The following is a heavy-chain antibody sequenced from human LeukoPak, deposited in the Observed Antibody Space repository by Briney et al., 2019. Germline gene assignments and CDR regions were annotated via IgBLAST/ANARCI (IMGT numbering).Heavy chain of an antibody. V-gene: IGHV3-23*03. Sequence: GGSLRLSCAASGFTFNSYAMSWVRQAPGKGLEWVSVIYSGGSTYYADSVKGRFTISRDNSKNTLYLQMNSLRAEDTAVYYCAKDQTTTVKAFDIWGQGTMVTVSS. CDR1: GFTFNSYA. CDR2: IYSGGST. D-gene: IGHD4-17*01. CDR3: AKDQTTTVKAFDI. J-gene: IGHJ3*02.